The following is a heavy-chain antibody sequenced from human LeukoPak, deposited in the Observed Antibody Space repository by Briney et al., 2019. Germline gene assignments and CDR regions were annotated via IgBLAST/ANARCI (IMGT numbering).Heavy chain of an antibody. CDR3: AARNYDFWSGYSPFDY. D-gene: IGHD3-3*01. CDR2: INHSGST. Sequence: SETLSLTCAVYGGSFSGYYWSWIRQPPGKGLEWMGEINHSGSTNYNPSLKSRVTISVDTSKNQCSLKLSSVTAADTAVYYCAARNYDFWSGYSPFDYWGQGTLVTVSS. J-gene: IGHJ4*02. V-gene: IGHV4-34*01. CDR1: GGSFSGYY.